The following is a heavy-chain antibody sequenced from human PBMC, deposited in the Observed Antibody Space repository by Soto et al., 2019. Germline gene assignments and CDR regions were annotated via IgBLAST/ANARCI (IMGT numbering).Heavy chain of an antibody. V-gene: IGHV3-23*01. D-gene: IGHD1-26*01. CDR1: GFTFSSYA. CDR2: IGASGAAA. Sequence: GGSLRLSCAASGFTFSSYAMSWVRQAPGRGLEWVSGIGASGAAAYYADFGRGRFIISRDNSKNTLHLQMNSLRAEDTAVYYCAVRKTGSYFDYWGQGTLVTVSS. CDR3: AVRKTGSYFDY. J-gene: IGHJ4*02.